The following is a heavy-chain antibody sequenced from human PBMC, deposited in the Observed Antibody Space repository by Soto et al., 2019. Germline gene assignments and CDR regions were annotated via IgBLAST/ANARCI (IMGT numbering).Heavy chain of an antibody. CDR3: TRSDILTGYYAYFDS. V-gene: IGHV4-39*01. D-gene: IGHD3-9*01. CDR1: GASISSVSYR. CDR2: IYYSGST. J-gene: IGHJ4*02. Sequence: LSLTCTVSGASISSVSYRWGWIRQPPGKGLEWIGSIYYSGSTYYNPSLKSRITISIDTSKNQFSLRLSSLTAADTAVYYCTRSDILTGYYAYFDSWGQGTLVTVSS.